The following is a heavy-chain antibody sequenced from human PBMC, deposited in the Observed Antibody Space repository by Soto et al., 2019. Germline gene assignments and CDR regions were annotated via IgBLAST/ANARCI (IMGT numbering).Heavy chain of an antibody. V-gene: IGHV1-2*04. CDR3: ATEYSAFWSALIGGCGY. CDR2: INPNSGGT. J-gene: IGHJ4*02. CDR1: GYTFTGYY. Sequence: ASVKVSCKASGYTFTGYYMHWVRQAPGQGLEWMGWINPNSGGTNYAQKFQGWVTMTRDTSISTAYMELSRLRSDDTAVYYCATEYSAFWSALIGGCGYWGQGTLVTVSS. D-gene: IGHD3-3*01.